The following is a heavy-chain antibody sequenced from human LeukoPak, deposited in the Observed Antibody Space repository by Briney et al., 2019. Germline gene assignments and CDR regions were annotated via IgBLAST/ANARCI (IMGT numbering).Heavy chain of an antibody. CDR1: GDCVSSNSGA. CDR2: TYYRSKWST. J-gene: IGHJ4*02. D-gene: IGHD3-10*01. CDR3: ARSPGIGYFDY. V-gene: IGHV6-1*01. Sequence: SQTLSLTCAISGDCVSSNSGAWNWIRQSPSRGLEWLGRTYYRSKWSTDYAVSVKSRITINPDTSQNQFSLHLNSVTPEDTAVYYCARSPGIGYFDYWGQGTLVTVSS.